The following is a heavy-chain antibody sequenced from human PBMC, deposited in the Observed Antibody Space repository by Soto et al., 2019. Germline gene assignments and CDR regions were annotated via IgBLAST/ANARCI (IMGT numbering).Heavy chain of an antibody. CDR1: GFTFSSYA. CDR3: AKDRRSELRPQHSDY. D-gene: IGHD1-7*01. J-gene: IGHJ4*02. CDR2: ISGSGGST. V-gene: IGHV3-23*01. Sequence: GGSLRLSCAASGFTFSSYAMSWVRQAPGKGLEWVSAISGSGGSTYYADSVKGRFTISRDNSKNTLYLQMNSLRAEDTAVYYCAKDRRSELRPQHSDYWGQGTLVTVSS.